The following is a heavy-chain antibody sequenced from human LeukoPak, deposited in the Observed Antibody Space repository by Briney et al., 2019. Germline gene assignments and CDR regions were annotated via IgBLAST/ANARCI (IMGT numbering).Heavy chain of an antibody. CDR1: GFTFTDYW. CDR3: ARVGTWELQRVFDY. V-gene: IGHV3-7*01. J-gene: IGHJ4*02. D-gene: IGHD1-26*01. CDR2: IQRGGSES. Sequence: GGSLRLSCAASGFTFTDYWMTWVRQVPGKGLEWVANIQRGGSESYYVDSVKGRFTISRENAKNSLYLQMHSLRVENTAVYYCARVGTWELQRVFDYWGQGTPVTVSS.